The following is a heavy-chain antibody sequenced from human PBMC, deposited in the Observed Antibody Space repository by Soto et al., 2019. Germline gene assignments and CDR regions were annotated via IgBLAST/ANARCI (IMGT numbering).Heavy chain of an antibody. CDR1: GGSINSGAYY. D-gene: IGHD3-10*01. Sequence: PSETLSLTCTVSGGSINSGAYYWSWIRQLPGKGLEWIGYIYYNGNTDYNPSLKSRVTISVDTSENQFSLKLTSVTAADTAVYYCSRAPNYGSGIGPWGQGTRVTVSS. CDR3: SRAPNYGSGIGP. CDR2: IYYNGNT. J-gene: IGHJ5*02. V-gene: IGHV4-31*03.